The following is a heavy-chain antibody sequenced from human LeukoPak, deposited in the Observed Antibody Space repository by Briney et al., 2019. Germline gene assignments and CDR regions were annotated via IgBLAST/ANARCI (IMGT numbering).Heavy chain of an antibody. D-gene: IGHD3-22*01. CDR2: ISYNSGSL. V-gene: IGHV3-9*01. J-gene: IGHJ3*02. CDR1: GFTFDDYA. CDR3: ARLKTYYYDSSGYYSSSWAFDI. Sequence: GGSLRLSCAASGFTFDDYAMHWVRQGPGKGLEWVSGISYNSGSLGYADSVKGRFTISRDNAKNSLYLQMNSLRAEDTAVYYCARLKTYYYDSSGYYSSSWAFDIWGQGTMVTVSS.